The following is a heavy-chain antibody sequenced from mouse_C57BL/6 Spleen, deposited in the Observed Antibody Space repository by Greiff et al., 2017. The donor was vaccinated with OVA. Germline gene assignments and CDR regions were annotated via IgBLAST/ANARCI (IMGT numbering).Heavy chain of an antibody. CDR1: GFSLTSSG. CDR2: VWSDGST. Sequence: VQLKESGPGLVAPSQSLSITCTVSGFSLTSSGVHWVRQPPGTGLEWLVVVWSDGSTTYNSALNSRLRISKDNSKSQVFLKMNSLQADDTAMDYCARSPYDSAAYAMDDWGQGTSVTVSS. J-gene: IGHJ4*01. V-gene: IGHV2-6*03. CDR3: ARSPYDSAAYAMDD. D-gene: IGHD2-12*01.